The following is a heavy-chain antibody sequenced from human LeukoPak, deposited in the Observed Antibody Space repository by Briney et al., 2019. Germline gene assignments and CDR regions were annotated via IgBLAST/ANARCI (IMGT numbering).Heavy chain of an antibody. CDR3: TREGGSGTDYFDF. V-gene: IGHV4-39*02. D-gene: IGHD3-16*01. Sequence: SETLSLTCTVSGASISSSTYYWGWIRQPPGKGLEWIGIIYYSGTTYYNPSLKSQVTISVGTSKNQFSLNLSSVTVADTAVYYCTREGGSGTDYFDFWGQGTLVTVSS. J-gene: IGHJ4*02. CDR1: GASISSSTYY. CDR2: IYYSGTT.